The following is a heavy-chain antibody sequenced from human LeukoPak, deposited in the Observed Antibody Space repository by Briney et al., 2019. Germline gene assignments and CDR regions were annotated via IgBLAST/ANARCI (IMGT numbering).Heavy chain of an antibody. CDR2: IYYSGST. CDR3: ARFIAAAGTGYYYYGMDV. V-gene: IGHV4-39*01. D-gene: IGHD6-13*01. J-gene: IGHJ6*02. CDR1: GGSISSSSYY. Sequence: ASETLSLTCTVSGGSISSSSYYWGWIRQPPGKGLEWIGSIYYSGSTYYNPSLKSRVTISVDTSKNQFSLKLSSVTAADTAVYYCARFIAAAGTGYYYYGMDVWGQGTTVTVSS.